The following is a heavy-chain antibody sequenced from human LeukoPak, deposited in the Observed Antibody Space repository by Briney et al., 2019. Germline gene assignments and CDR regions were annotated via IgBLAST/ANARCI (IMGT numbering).Heavy chain of an antibody. CDR1: GGSISSYY. D-gene: IGHD3-22*01. CDR2: IYDSGST. J-gene: IGHJ3*02. Sequence: IPSETLSLTCTVSGGSISSYYWSWLRQPPGKGREWIGYIYDSGSTNYNPSLKSRVTISVDTSKNQFSLKLSSVTAADTAVFYCASLTTADAFDIWGQGTMVTVSS. V-gene: IGHV4-59*01. CDR3: ASLTTADAFDI.